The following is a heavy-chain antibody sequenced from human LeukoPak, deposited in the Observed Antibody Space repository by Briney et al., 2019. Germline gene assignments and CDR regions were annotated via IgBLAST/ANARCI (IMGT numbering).Heavy chain of an antibody. CDR1: GGSISSYY. CDR3: ARQTVTARSMYFDY. V-gene: IGHV4-59*08. Sequence: SETLSLTCTVSGGSISSYYWSWIRQPPGKGLQWFGYIYYSGSTNYNPSLKSRVTISVETSKDQFSLKLSSVTAADTAVYYCARQTVTARSMYFDYWGQGTLVTVSS. J-gene: IGHJ4*02. D-gene: IGHD2-21*02. CDR2: IYYSGST.